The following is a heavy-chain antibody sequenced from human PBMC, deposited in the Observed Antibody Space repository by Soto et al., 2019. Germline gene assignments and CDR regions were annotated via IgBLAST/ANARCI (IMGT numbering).Heavy chain of an antibody. V-gene: IGHV3-23*01. CDR3: AKGPIFGVENIYDY. CDR1: GFTFSSYA. Sequence: GGSLRLSCAASGFTFSSYAMSWVRQAPGKGLEWVSSMSGAGRSSYDADSVKDRFTISRDNSKNTLYLQMNNLRAEDTALYYCAKGPIFGVENIYDYWGQGTLVTV. J-gene: IGHJ4*02. D-gene: IGHD3-3*01. CDR2: MSGAGRSS.